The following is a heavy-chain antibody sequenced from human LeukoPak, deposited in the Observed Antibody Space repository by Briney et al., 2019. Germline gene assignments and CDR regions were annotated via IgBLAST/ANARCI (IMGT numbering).Heavy chain of an antibody. Sequence: GGSLRLSCEDSGFTFSSYSMNWVLQAPGNGLEWVSSISSSSSYIYYADSVKGRFTISRDNAKNSLYLQMNSLRAEDTAVYYCAKDRHAPGRYCSSTSCFPFDSWGQGTLVTVSS. J-gene: IGHJ5*01. D-gene: IGHD2-2*01. CDR2: ISSSSSYI. CDR1: GFTFSSYS. CDR3: AKDRHAPGRYCSSTSCFPFDS. V-gene: IGHV3-21*04.